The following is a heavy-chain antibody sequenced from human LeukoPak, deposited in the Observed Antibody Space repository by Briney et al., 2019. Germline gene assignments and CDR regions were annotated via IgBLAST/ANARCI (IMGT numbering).Heavy chain of an antibody. Sequence: ASVKVSCKASGYTFTDYYVHWVRQAPGQGLEWMGWINPNSADTSYAQKFRGRVIMTRGTSINTAYVVLSGLKSDDTAVYYCARVVLDSIAVAGEEPYYYYYMDVWGKGTTVTISS. J-gene: IGHJ6*03. CDR2: INPNSADT. V-gene: IGHV1-2*02. CDR1: GYTFTDYY. D-gene: IGHD6-19*01. CDR3: ARVVLDSIAVAGEEPYYYYYMDV.